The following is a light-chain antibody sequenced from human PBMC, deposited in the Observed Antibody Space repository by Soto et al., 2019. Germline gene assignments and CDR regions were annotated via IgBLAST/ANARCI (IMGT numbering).Light chain of an antibody. CDR1: ENIYGF. V-gene: IGKV1-5*03. CDR2: WAS. CDR3: QQYSAYPLT. Sequence: DIQLTQSPSILSASVGDRVTIPCRPSENIYGFLAWYEQKPGEAPKLLIYWASTLVSGVPSRFTGGESGTEFTLTISDLQPDDFATYFCQQYSAYPLTFGGVTKVDVK. J-gene: IGKJ4*01.